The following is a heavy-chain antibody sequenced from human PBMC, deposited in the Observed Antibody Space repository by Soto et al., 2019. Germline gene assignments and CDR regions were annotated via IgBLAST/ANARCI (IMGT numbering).Heavy chain of an antibody. Sequence: QVQLQESGPGVVKPSETLSLTCTVSGGSISSVYWSWIRQPPGKGLEWIGYIYDSGSTNYNPYLKSRVTMSVDTSKNQFSLKLRSVTAADTAVYYCARESVVNQGLFDYWGQGTLVTVSS. CDR1: GGSISSVY. CDR2: IYDSGST. CDR3: ARESVVNQGLFDY. J-gene: IGHJ4*02. V-gene: IGHV4-59*01. D-gene: IGHD2-15*01.